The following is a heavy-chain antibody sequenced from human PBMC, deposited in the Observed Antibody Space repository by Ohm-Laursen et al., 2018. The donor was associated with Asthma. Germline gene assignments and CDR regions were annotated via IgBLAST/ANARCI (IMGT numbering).Heavy chain of an antibody. V-gene: IGHV4-59*12. D-gene: IGHD3-22*01. Sequence: TLSLTCTVSGGSISSYYWSWIRQPPGKGLEWIGYIYYSGSTYYNPSLKSRVTISVDTSKNQFSLKLSSVTAADTAVYYCARVADSSGYCWFDPWGQGTLVTVSS. CDR2: IYYSGST. J-gene: IGHJ5*02. CDR1: GGSISSYY. CDR3: ARVADSSGYCWFDP.